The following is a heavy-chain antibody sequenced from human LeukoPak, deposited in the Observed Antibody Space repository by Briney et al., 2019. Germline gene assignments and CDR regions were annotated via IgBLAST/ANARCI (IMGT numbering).Heavy chain of an antibody. CDR1: GYSFNSQG. CDR3: AREILRFDI. J-gene: IGHJ3*02. CDR2: INTDSGNP. Sequence: GASVKVSCKASGYSFNSQGMNWVRQAPGQGLEWMGWINTDSGNPTYAQGFTGRFVFSVDSSVSTTYLQTSNLMPEDTAKYYCAREILRFDIWGQGTTVTVSS. V-gene: IGHV7-4-1*02.